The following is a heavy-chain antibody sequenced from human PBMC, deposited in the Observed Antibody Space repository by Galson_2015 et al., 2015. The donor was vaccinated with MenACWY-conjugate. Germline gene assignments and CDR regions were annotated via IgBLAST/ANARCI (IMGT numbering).Heavy chain of an antibody. CDR3: ARQVGSSRVY. D-gene: IGHD6-6*01. V-gene: IGHV4-59*01. CDR1: GGSISSYY. CDR2: IYYSGSTNY. Sequence: SETLSLTCTVSGGSISSYYWSWIRQPPGKGLEWIGYIYYSGSTNYNYNPSLKSRVTMSVDTSKNQFSLKLTSVTAADTAVYYCARQVGSSRVYWGQGTLVTVSS. J-gene: IGHJ4*02.